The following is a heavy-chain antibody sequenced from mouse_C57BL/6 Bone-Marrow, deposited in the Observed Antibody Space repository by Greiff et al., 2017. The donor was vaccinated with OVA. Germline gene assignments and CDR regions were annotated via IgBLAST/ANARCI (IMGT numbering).Heavy chain of an antibody. J-gene: IGHJ3*01. CDR3: AREWFAY. CDR2: ISDGGSYT. V-gene: IGHV5-4*01. CDR1: GFTFSSYA. Sequence: VMLVESGGGLVKPGGSLKLSCAASGFTFSSYAMSWVRQTPEKRLEWVATISDGGSYTYYPDNVKGRFTISRDNAKNNLYLQMSHLKSEDTAMYYCAREWFAYWGQGTLVTVSA.